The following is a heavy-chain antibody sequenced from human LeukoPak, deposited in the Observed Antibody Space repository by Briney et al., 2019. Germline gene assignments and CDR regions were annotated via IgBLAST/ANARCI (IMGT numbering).Heavy chain of an antibody. D-gene: IGHD6-19*01. CDR3: ARAVIAVAGSYYFDY. CDR2: INHSGST. Sequence: SETLSLTCAVYGGSFSGYYWSWIRQPPGKGLEWIGEINHSGSTNYNPSLKSRVTISVDTSKNQFSLKLSSVTTADTAVYYYARAVIAVAGSYYFDYWGQGTLVTVSS. V-gene: IGHV4-34*01. CDR1: GGSFSGYY. J-gene: IGHJ4*02.